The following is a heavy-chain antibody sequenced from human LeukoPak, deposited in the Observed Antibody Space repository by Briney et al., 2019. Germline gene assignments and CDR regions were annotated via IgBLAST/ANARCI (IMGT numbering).Heavy chain of an antibody. CDR2: INQDGSEK. D-gene: IGHD6-13*01. Sequence: GGSLRLSCAVSGFTFSSHWMSWVRQAPGKGLEWVANINQDGSEKHYVDSVKGRFTISRDNAKNSLYLQMNSLRVEDTAVYYCARDGVAAGIYFDYWGQRTLVTVSS. J-gene: IGHJ4*02. CDR1: GFTFSSHW. V-gene: IGHV3-7*01. CDR3: ARDGVAAGIYFDY.